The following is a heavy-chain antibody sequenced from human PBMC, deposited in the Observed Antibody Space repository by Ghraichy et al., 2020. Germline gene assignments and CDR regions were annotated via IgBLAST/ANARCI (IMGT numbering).Heavy chain of an antibody. D-gene: IGHD3-16*01. Sequence: SQTLSLTCTVSGGSISNYYWSWIRQPPGKGLEYIGNIYHSGSTVYNPSLESRVTISIDTSKKQFSLKLTSVTAADTAVYYCARYSFEGGGSFDFWGQGTLVTVSS. J-gene: IGHJ4*02. CDR2: IYHSGST. CDR1: GGSISNYY. CDR3: ARYSFEGGGSFDF. V-gene: IGHV4-59*01.